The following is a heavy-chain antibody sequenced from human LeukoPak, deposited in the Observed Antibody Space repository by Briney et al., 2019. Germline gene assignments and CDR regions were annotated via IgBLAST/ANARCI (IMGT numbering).Heavy chain of an antibody. CDR3: ASKEDIVVVPAQGLYYYYYMDV. CDR1: GGTFSSYA. J-gene: IGHJ6*03. CDR2: MIPIFGTA. Sequence: GASVKVSCKASGGTFSSYAISWVRQAPGQGLEWMGGMIPIFGTANYAQKFQGRVTITADESTSTAYMELSSLRSEDTAVYYCASKEDIVVVPAQGLYYYYYMDVWGKGTTVTVSS. V-gene: IGHV1-69*13. D-gene: IGHD2-2*01.